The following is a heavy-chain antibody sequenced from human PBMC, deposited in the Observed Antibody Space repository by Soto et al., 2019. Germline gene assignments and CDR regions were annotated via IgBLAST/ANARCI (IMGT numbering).Heavy chain of an antibody. CDR1: GFTFTRYS. CDR2: ISSTTNYI. CDR3: ARESEDLTSNFDY. J-gene: IGHJ4*02. Sequence: GGSLRLSCAASGFTFTRYSMNWVRQAPGKGLEWVSSISSTTNYIYYADSMKGRVTVSRDNAKNSVYLEMNSLSAEDTALYYCARESEDLTSNFDYWGQGTLVTVSS. V-gene: IGHV3-21*01.